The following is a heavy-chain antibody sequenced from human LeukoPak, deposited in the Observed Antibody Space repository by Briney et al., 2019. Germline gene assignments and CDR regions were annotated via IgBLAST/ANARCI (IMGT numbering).Heavy chain of an antibody. CDR1: GFTFSSYW. J-gene: IGHJ3*02. D-gene: IGHD3-22*01. Sequence: GGSLRLSCAASGFTFSSYWMHWVRQAPGKGLVWVSRINSDGSNTSYADSVKGRFTISRDNAKNTLYLQMNSLRAEDTAVYYCALTEYYYDSSGYPDAFDIWGQGTMVTVSS. CDR2: INSDGSNT. CDR3: ALTEYYYDSSGYPDAFDI. V-gene: IGHV3-74*01.